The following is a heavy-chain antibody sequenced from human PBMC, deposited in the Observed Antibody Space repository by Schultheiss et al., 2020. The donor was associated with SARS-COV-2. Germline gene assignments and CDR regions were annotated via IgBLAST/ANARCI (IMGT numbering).Heavy chain of an antibody. Sequence: SETLSLTCAVSGGSISSGGYSWSWIRQHPGKGLEWIGYIYYSGSTYYNPSLKSRVTISVDTSKNQFSLKLSSVTAADTAVYYCATGCSSTSCYYYYYGMDVWGQGTTVTVSS. V-gene: IGHV4-31*11. CDR2: IYYSGST. CDR3: ATGCSSTSCYYYYYGMDV. CDR1: GGSISSGGYS. D-gene: IGHD2-2*01. J-gene: IGHJ6*02.